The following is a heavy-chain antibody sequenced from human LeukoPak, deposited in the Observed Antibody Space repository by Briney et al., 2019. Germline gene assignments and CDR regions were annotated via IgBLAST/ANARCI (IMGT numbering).Heavy chain of an antibody. D-gene: IGHD5-24*01. CDR1: GFTFSSYA. CDR3: ARGREMATI. Sequence: GGSLRLSCVASGFTFSSYAMGWVRQAPGKGLEWVSAISGSGVTTHYAGSVKGRFSISRDNSKNTLYLQMNSLRAEDTAVYYCARGREMATIWGQGTLVTVSS. V-gene: IGHV3-23*01. J-gene: IGHJ4*02. CDR2: ISGSGVTT.